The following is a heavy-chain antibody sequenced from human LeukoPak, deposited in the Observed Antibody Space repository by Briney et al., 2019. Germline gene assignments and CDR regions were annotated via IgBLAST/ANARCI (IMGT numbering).Heavy chain of an antibody. CDR1: GYSFNSYW. CDR3: ARGGAYRDYALD. V-gene: IGHV5-51*01. D-gene: IGHD4-17*01. CDR2: NYPGDSDT. J-gene: IGHJ4*02. Sequence: GESLKTSCEGSGYSFNSYWIGWVRPVPGKGLEWVGINYPGDSDTRYSPSFQGQVTISAHNSISTAYLQWSSLKASDTAMYHCARGGAYRDYALDWGQGILVTVSS.